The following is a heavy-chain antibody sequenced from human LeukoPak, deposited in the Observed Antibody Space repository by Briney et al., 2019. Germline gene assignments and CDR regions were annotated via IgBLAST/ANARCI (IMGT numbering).Heavy chain of an antibody. CDR2: ISGSGGTT. J-gene: IGHJ6*02. CDR1: GFSFSSYA. Sequence: GGSLRLSCAASGFSFSSYAMSWVRQAPGKGLEWVSGISGSGGTTYYADSVKGRFTISRDNSKNTLYLQINSLRAEDTAVYYCAKGRYDSRHYGMDVWGQGTTVTVSS. D-gene: IGHD3-22*01. V-gene: IGHV3-23*01. CDR3: AKGRYDSRHYGMDV.